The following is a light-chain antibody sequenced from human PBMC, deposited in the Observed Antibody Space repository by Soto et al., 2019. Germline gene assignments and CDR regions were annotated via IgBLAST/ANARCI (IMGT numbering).Light chain of an antibody. CDR1: QGISSY. J-gene: IGKJ5*01. V-gene: IGKV1-9*01. CDR3: QQLHGYPIT. CDR2: AAS. Sequence: DIQMTQSPSSLSASEGDRVTITCRASQGISSYLAWYQQKPGKAPKLLIYAASNFQSGVPSRFSGSGSGTHFTLTISSLQPEDFATYYCQQLHGYPITFGQGTRLEIK.